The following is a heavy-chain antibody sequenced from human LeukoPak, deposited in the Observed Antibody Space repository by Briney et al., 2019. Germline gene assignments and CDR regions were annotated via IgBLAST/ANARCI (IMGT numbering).Heavy chain of an antibody. CDR3: AIDFYHSGTNWYDVFDV. D-gene: IGHD1-1*01. CDR1: GYTFTTYG. J-gene: IGHJ3*01. CDR2: VSGNNGNT. V-gene: IGHV1-18*01. Sequence: ASVKVSCKASGYTFTTYGISWVRQAPGQGLEWMGWVSGNNGNTNYAQKLQGRVTMTTDTSTNTAYMELRSLRSDDTAVYYCAIDFYHSGTNWYDVFDVWGQGTMVTVSS.